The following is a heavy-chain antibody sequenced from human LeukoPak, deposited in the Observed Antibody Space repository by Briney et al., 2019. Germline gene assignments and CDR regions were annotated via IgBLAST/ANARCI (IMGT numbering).Heavy chain of an antibody. CDR3: ASGYSYGLRDY. CDR1: GGSFSGYY. J-gene: IGHJ4*02. D-gene: IGHD5-18*01. Sequence: SETLSLTCAVYGGSFSGYYWSWIRQPPGKGLEWIGEINHSGSTNYNPSLKSRVTISVDTSKNQFSLKLSSVTAAETAVYYCASGYSYGLRDYWGQGTLVIVSS. V-gene: IGHV4-34*01. CDR2: INHSGST.